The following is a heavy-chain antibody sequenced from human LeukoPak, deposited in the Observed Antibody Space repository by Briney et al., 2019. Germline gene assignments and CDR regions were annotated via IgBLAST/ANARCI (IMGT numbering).Heavy chain of an antibody. Sequence: SETLSLTCTVSGGSISSYYWSWIRQPPGKGLEWIGYIYYSGSTNYNPSLKSRVTISVDTSKNQFSLKLSSVTAADTAVYYCAGRRGHYYGSENPLDYWGQGTLVTVSS. D-gene: IGHD3-10*01. J-gene: IGHJ4*02. CDR3: AGRRGHYYGSENPLDY. V-gene: IGHV4-59*08. CDR1: GGSISSYY. CDR2: IYYSGST.